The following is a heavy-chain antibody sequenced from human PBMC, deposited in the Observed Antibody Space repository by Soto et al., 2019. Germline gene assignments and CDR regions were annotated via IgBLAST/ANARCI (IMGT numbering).Heavy chain of an antibody. J-gene: IGHJ3*02. V-gene: IGHV3-23*01. CDR1: GFTFSSYA. D-gene: IGHD6-19*01. CDR3: AKPNSSGLDAFDI. CDR2: ISGSGGST. Sequence: EVQLLESGGGLVQPGGSLRLSCAASGFTFSSYAMSWVRQAPGKGLEWVSAISGSGGSTYYADSVKGRFTISRDNSKNTLYLQMNSLGAEDTAVYYCAKPNSSGLDAFDIWGQGTMVTVSS.